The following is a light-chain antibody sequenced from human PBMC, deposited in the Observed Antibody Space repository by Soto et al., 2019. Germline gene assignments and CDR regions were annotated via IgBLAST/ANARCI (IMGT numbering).Light chain of an antibody. Sequence: DIQITQSPSTPSGSVGDRVTITCRASQTISSWLAWYQQKPGKAPKLLIYKSSTLNSGVPSRFSGSGSGTEFTLTISSLQPDVFATYYCQHFKSYSEAFGQGTKV. CDR1: QTISSW. J-gene: IGKJ1*01. CDR3: QHFKSYSEA. CDR2: KSS. V-gene: IGKV1-5*03.